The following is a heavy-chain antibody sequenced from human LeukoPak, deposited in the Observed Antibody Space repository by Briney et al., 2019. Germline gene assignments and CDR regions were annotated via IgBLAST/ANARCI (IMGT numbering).Heavy chain of an antibody. D-gene: IGHD2-21*02. V-gene: IGHV3-30*18. CDR2: ISYDGRNK. CDR1: GFTFSSYG. Sequence: PGRSLRLSCAASGFTFSSYGMHWVRQAPGKGLEWVAVISYDGRNKYYADSVKGRFTISRDNSKNTLYLQMNSLRAEDTAVYYCAKDVHIVVVTDAFDIWGQGTMVTVSS. J-gene: IGHJ3*02. CDR3: AKDVHIVVVTDAFDI.